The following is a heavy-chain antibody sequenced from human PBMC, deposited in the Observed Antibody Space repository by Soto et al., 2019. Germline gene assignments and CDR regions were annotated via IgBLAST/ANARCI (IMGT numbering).Heavy chain of an antibody. CDR1: GYTFTSYA. CDR3: ARGTGSSIDV. V-gene: IGHV1-3*05. D-gene: IGHD3-10*01. J-gene: IGHJ6*02. Sequence: QVQLVQSGAEEKKPGASVKVSCKASGYTFTSYAMHWVRQAPGQGLEWMGWINAGNGNTKYSQKFQSRVTITRDTSASTAYMELRSLRPEDTAVYCCARGTGSSIDVWGQGTTVTVSS. CDR2: INAGNGNT.